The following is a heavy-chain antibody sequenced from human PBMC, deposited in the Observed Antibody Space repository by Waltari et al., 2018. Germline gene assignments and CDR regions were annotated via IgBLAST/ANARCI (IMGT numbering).Heavy chain of an antibody. Sequence: EVQLVESGGVVVQPGGSLRLSCAASGFTCDDYAMHWVRHAPGKGLEWVSLISWDGGSTYYADSVKGRFTISRDNSKNSLYLQMNSLRAEDTALYYCAKDISSSGSYYLCAFDIWGQGTMVTVSS. V-gene: IGHV3-43D*04. J-gene: IGHJ3*02. CDR1: GFTCDDYA. CDR2: ISWDGGST. D-gene: IGHD1-26*01. CDR3: AKDISSSGSYYLCAFDI.